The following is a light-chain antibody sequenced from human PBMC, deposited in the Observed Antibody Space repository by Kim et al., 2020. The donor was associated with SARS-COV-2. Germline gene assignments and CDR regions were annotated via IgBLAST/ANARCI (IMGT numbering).Light chain of an antibody. V-gene: IGLV3-1*01. CDR2: QDS. J-gene: IGLJ2*01. CDR1: KLGDSY. Sequence: SYELTQPPSVSVSPGQTASITCSGDKLGDSYACWYQHKPGQSPVLVIYQDSKRPSGIPERFSGSNSGNTATLTISGTQAMDEADYYCQAWDSSTVVFGGGTQLTV. CDR3: QAWDSSTVV.